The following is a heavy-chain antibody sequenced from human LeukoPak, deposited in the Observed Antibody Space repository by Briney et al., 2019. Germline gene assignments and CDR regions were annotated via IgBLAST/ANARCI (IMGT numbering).Heavy chain of an antibody. V-gene: IGHV3-74*01. CDR2: MNNDGRVI. CDR3: AREFEATGFWALDY. Sequence: PGGSLRLSCKVSGFTFNSYWVHWVRQAPGKGLVWVARMNNDGRVISYADSVKGRFTISRDNAKNTLYLQMNSLRAEDTAVYYCAREFEATGFWALDYWGQGTLVTASS. CDR1: GFTFNSYW. D-gene: IGHD3-16*01. J-gene: IGHJ4*02.